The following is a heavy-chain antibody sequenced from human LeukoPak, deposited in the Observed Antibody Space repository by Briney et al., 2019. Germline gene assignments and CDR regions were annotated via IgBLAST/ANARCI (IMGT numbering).Heavy chain of an antibody. CDR2: IIPIFGTA. D-gene: IGHD3-22*01. CDR1: GGTFSSYA. V-gene: IGHV1-69*13. CDR3: ARDRVPYDSSGYRANDAFDI. J-gene: IGHJ3*02. Sequence: GASVKVSCKASGGTFSSYAISWVRQAPGQGLEWMGGIIPIFGTANYAQKFQGRVTITADESTSTAYMELSSLRSEDTAVYYCARDRVPYDSSGYRANDAFDIWGQGTMVTVSS.